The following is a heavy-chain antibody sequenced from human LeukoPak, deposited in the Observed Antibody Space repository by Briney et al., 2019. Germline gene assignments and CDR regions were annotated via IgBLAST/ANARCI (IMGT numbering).Heavy chain of an antibody. J-gene: IGHJ4*02. D-gene: IGHD3-9*01. CDR2: VYYTGDT. CDR1: GDSVTSSY. Sequence: PSGTLSLTCIVSGDSVTSSYWSWARQPPGKGLEWIGYVYYTGDTNYNPSLKSRVTISLDMSKNQFSLRLSSVTAADTAMYYCVKTAGRDGLTPPYRGQGILVTVSS. V-gene: IGHV4-59*02. CDR3: VKTAGRDGLTPPY.